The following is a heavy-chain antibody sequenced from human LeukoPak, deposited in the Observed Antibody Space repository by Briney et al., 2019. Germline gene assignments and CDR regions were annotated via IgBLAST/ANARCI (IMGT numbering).Heavy chain of an antibody. Sequence: QAGVSLRLSCAASGFTFSSYAMSWVRQAPGKGLEWVSAISGSGGSTYYADSVKGRFTISRDNSKNTLYLQMNSLRAEDTAVYYCAKDQNYYGSGSYYSPEYFQHWGQGTLVTVSS. J-gene: IGHJ1*01. D-gene: IGHD3-10*01. V-gene: IGHV3-23*01. CDR1: GFTFSSYA. CDR3: AKDQNYYGSGSYYSPEYFQH. CDR2: ISGSGGST.